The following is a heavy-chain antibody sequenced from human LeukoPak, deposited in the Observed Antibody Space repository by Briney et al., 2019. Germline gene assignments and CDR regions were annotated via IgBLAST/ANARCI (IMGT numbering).Heavy chain of an antibody. J-gene: IGHJ4*02. Sequence: SETLSLTCTVSGGSISSYYWSWIRQPPGKGLKWIGYIYYSGSTNYNPSLKSRVTISVDTSKNQFSLKLSSVTAADTAVYYCARDREGFDYWGQGTLVTVSS. CDR2: IYYSGST. CDR1: GGSISSYY. V-gene: IGHV4-59*12. CDR3: ARDREGFDY.